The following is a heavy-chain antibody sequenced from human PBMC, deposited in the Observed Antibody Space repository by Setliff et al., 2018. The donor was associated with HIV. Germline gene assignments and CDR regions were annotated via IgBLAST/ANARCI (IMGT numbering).Heavy chain of an antibody. J-gene: IGHJ5*02. CDR2: IIHVGST. Sequence: PSETLSLTCAVYGTSFNDYFWTWIRQSPGKGLQWIGEIIHVGSTKYNSPFKSRATISVDTSKNQFSLKVNSVTAADTAVYYCARDGRYSFGYNWFDPWGQGTLVTVS. V-gene: IGHV4-34*12. CDR3: ARDGRYSFGYNWFDP. D-gene: IGHD5-18*01. CDR1: GTSFNDYF.